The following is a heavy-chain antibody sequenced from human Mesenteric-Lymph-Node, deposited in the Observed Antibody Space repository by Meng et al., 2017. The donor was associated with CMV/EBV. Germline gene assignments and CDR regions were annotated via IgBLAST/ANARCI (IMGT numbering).Heavy chain of an antibody. CDR1: FSLTTNGVG. J-gene: IGHJ4*02. CDR3: AHKYCSGGSCSPFDY. CDR2: IYWDDDK. D-gene: IGHD2-15*01. V-gene: IGHV2-5*02. Sequence: FSLTTNGVGVGWIRQPPGKALEWLAVIYWDDDKRYSPSLTSRLTLTKDTSKNQAVLTMTNMDPVDTGTYYCAHKYCSGGSCSPFDYWGPGTLVTVSS.